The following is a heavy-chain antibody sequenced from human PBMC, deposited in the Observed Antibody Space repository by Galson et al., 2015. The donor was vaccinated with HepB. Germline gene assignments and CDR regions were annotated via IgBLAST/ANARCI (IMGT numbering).Heavy chain of an antibody. V-gene: IGHV3-21*01. Sequence: SLRLSCAASGFTFSSYSMNWVRQAPGKGLEWVSSISSSSSYIYYADSVKGRFTISRDNAKNSLYLQMNSLRAEDTAVYYCARESKGGIRGYSGYGYYYYGMDVWGQGTTVTVSS. CDR2: ISSSSSYI. J-gene: IGHJ6*02. D-gene: IGHD5-12*01. CDR1: GFTFSSYS. CDR3: ARESKGGIRGYSGYGYYYYGMDV.